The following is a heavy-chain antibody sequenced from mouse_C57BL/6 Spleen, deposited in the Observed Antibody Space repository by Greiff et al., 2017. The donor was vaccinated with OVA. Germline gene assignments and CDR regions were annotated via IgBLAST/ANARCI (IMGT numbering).Heavy chain of an antibody. CDR1: GYTFTSYW. CDR3: ARRGYGNYWYFDV. D-gene: IGHD2-10*02. J-gene: IGHJ1*03. V-gene: IGHV1-52*01. CDR2: IDPSDSET. Sequence: QVQLQQPGAELVRPGSSVELSCKASGYTFTSYWMHWVKQRPIQGLEWIGNIDPSDSETHYNQKFKDKATLTVDKSSSTAYMQLSSLTSEDSAVYYCARRGYGNYWYFDVWGTGTTVTVSS.